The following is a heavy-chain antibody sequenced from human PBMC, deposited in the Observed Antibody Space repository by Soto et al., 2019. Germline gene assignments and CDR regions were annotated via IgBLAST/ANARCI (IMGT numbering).Heavy chain of an antibody. CDR1: GYTFTGYY. D-gene: IGHD6-13*01. CDR3: ARVYSSSWYRDYYYYGMDV. V-gene: IGHV1-2*02. Sequence: ASVKVSCKASGYTFTGYYVHWVRQAPGQGLEWMGWINPNSGDTYLAQRFQGRVTMNRDTSIGTAYMELRGLTSDDTAEYYCARVYSSSWYRDYYYYGMDVWGQGTTVTVSS. J-gene: IGHJ6*02. CDR2: INPNSGDT.